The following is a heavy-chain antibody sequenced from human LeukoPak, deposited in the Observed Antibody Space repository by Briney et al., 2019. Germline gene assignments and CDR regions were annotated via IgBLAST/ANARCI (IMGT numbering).Heavy chain of an antibody. CDR2: IIPILGIA. V-gene: IGHV1-69*04. J-gene: IGHJ4*02. CDR1: GGTFSSYA. D-gene: IGHD5-12*01. CDR3: ARAFFRGYDPFDY. Sequence: ASVKVSCKASGGTFSSYAISWVRQAPGQGLEWMGRIIPILGIANYAQKFQGRVTITADKSTSTAYMELRSLRSEDTAVYYCARAFFRGYDPFDYWGQGTLVTVSS.